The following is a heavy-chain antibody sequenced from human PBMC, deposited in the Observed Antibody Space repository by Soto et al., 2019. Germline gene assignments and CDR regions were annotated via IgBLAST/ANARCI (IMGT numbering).Heavy chain of an antibody. J-gene: IGHJ5*02. CDR3: ARGESWFDP. Sequence: SETLSLTCTVSGGSVSSGSYYWSWIRQPPGKGLEWIGYIYYSGSTNYNPSLKSRVTISVDTSKNQSSLKLSSVTAADTAVYYCARGESWFDPWGQGTLVTVSS. CDR1: GGSVSSGSYY. V-gene: IGHV4-61*01. CDR2: IYYSGST.